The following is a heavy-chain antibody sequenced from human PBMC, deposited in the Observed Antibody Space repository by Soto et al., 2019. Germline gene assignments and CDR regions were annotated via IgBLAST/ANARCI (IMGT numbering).Heavy chain of an antibody. CDR2: TSAYNGNT. D-gene: IGHD6-19*01. V-gene: IGHV1-18*01. CDR1: GYTFSSYG. Sequence: QVQLVQSGAEVKKPGASVKVSCKASGYTFSSYGISWVRQAPGQGLEWMGWTSAYNGNTNYAQKLQGRVTMTTDTSTSTAYMELRSLRSDDTAVYYCARRQWLVGGYYYGMDVWGQGTTVTVSS. J-gene: IGHJ6*02. CDR3: ARRQWLVGGYYYGMDV.